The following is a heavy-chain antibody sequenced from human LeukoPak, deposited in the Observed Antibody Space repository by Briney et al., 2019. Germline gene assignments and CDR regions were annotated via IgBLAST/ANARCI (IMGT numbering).Heavy chain of an antibody. J-gene: IGHJ4*02. Sequence: GGSLRLSCAASGFTVGSSFMSWVRQAPGKGLEWVSVIYSGGDTYYADSVKGRFTISRDSSKNTLYLQMNSLRAEDTAVYYCARDIGGIFDSWGQGTLVTVSS. V-gene: IGHV3-53*01. CDR1: GFTVGSSF. CDR3: ARDIGGIFDS. D-gene: IGHD1-26*01. CDR2: IYSGGDT.